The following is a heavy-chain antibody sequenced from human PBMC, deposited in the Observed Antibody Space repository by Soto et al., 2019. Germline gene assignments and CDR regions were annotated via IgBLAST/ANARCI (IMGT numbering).Heavy chain of an antibody. J-gene: IGHJ4*02. CDR3: ARTAWVYYFDY. V-gene: IGHV3-33*01. CDR2: IWSDGSNK. D-gene: IGHD2-8*01. CDR1: GFTFSDYG. Sequence: PGGSLRLSCATSGFTFSDYGMHWVRQAPGKGLEWVAVIWSDGSNKYYADSLKGRFIISRDNSKNTLYLQLNSLRVDDTAVYYCARTAWVYYFDYWGQGTLVTVSS.